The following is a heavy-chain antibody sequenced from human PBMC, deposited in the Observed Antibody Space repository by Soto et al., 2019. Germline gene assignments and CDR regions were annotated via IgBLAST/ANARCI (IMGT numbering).Heavy chain of an antibody. CDR1: GGSISSSSYS. V-gene: IGHV4-39*07. D-gene: IGHD3-22*01. Sequence: SETLSLTCTVSGGSISSSSYSWGWIRQPPGKGLEWIGNIYYSGSTYYNPSLKSRVTISVDTSKNQFSLKLSSVTAADTAVYYCARDPMNPGGWFDPWGQGTLVTVSS. CDR3: ARDPMNPGGWFDP. J-gene: IGHJ5*02. CDR2: IYYSGST.